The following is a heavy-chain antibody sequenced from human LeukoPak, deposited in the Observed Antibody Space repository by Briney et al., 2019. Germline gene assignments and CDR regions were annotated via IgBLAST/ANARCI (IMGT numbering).Heavy chain of an antibody. CDR2: IKQDGSEK. CDR1: GLTFSSFW. J-gene: IGHJ4*02. V-gene: IGHV3-7*01. CDR3: VKEERESSGWPFDY. D-gene: IGHD6-19*01. Sequence: GGSLRLSCAASGLTFSSFWMSWLRQAPGKGLEWVANIKQDGSEKYYVDSVKGRFTISRDNAKNSLYLQMNSLRVEDTAVYYCVKEERESSGWPFDYWGQGTLVTVSS.